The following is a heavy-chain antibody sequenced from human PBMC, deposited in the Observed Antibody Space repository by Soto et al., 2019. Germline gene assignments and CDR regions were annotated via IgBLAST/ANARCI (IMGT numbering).Heavy chain of an antibody. J-gene: IGHJ4*02. D-gene: IGHD2-8*01. Sequence: VSLRLSCASSGFTFSSCSMNGVRQAPGKGLEWVSFISGSGDTKYYADSVKGRFTISRDNAKNSLYLQMSSLRDEDTAVYYCAKYCSSDVCFDYWGQGTLVTVSS. CDR2: ISGSGDTK. V-gene: IGHV3-48*02. CDR3: AKYCSSDVCFDY. CDR1: GFTFSSCS.